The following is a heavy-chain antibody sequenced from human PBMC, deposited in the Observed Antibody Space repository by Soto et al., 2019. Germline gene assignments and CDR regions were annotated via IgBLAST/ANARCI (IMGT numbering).Heavy chain of an antibody. CDR3: ARDADIRPPPSIDY. J-gene: IGHJ4*02. Sequence: ASVKVSCKASGYTFTSYAMHWVRQAPGQRLEWMGWINAGNGNTKYSQKFQGRVTVTRDTSASTAYMELSSLRSEDTAVYYCARDADIRPPPSIDYWGQGTLVTVSS. D-gene: IGHD2-15*01. CDR2: INAGNGNT. V-gene: IGHV1-3*01. CDR1: GYTFTSYA.